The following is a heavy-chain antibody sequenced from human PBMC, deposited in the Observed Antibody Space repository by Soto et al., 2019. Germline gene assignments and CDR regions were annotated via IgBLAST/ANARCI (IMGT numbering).Heavy chain of an antibody. J-gene: IGHJ5*02. CDR1: GFTFSSYS. Sequence: VQLVESGGGLVQPGGSLRLSCAASGFTFSSYSMNWVRQAPGKGLEWVSYISSSSSTIYYADSVKGRITISRDNAKNSMYLQMNSLRDEDTAVYYCATEYYDILTGLNWFDPWGQGTLVTVSS. CDR3: ATEYYDILTGLNWFDP. CDR2: ISSSSSTI. D-gene: IGHD3-9*01. V-gene: IGHV3-48*02.